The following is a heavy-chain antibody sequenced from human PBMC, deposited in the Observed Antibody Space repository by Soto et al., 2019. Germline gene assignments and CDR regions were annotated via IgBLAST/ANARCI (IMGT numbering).Heavy chain of an antibody. V-gene: IGHV4-39*01. Sequence: PSETLSLTCTVTGDPINNRSYYWGWIRQPPGKGLEWIGSIYYSGSTYNNPSLKSRVSMSVDTSKNQFSLKLRSVTAADTALYYCARQRTSVVTQAYFDSWGQGSLV. J-gene: IGHJ4*02. D-gene: IGHD2-21*02. CDR1: GDPINNRSYY. CDR2: IYYSGST. CDR3: ARQRTSVVTQAYFDS.